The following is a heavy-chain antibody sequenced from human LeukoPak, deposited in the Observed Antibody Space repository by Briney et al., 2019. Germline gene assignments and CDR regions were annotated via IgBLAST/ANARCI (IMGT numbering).Heavy chain of an antibody. CDR1: GYTFTGYY. Sequence: ASVKVSCKASGYTFTGYYMHWVRQAPGQGLEWMGWINPNSGGTNYAQKFQGRVTMTRDTSISTAYMELSRLRSDDTAVYYCARDSGTTGEVKFDPWGQGTLVTVST. CDR3: ARDSGTTGEVKFDP. J-gene: IGHJ5*02. V-gene: IGHV1-2*02. CDR2: INPNSGGT. D-gene: IGHD3-10*01.